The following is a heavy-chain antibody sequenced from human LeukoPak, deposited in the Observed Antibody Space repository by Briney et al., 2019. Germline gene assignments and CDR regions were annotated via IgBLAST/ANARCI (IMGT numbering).Heavy chain of an antibody. V-gene: IGHV3-30*02. CDR2: IRYDGSNK. Sequence: GGSLRLSCAASGFTFSSYSMNWVRQAPGKGLEWVAFIRYDGSNKYYADSVRGRFTISRDNAKNSLYLQMNSLRDDDTAVYYCARDPYSGNLGPTYYYYMDVWGKGTTDTVSS. CDR1: GFTFSSYS. CDR3: ARDPYSGNLGPTYYYYMDV. D-gene: IGHD1-26*01. J-gene: IGHJ6*03.